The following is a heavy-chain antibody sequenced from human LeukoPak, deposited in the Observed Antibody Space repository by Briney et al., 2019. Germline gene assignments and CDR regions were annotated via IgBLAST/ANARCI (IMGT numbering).Heavy chain of an antibody. V-gene: IGHV4-39*01. CDR1: GGSISSYY. J-gene: IGHJ4*02. Sequence: SETLSLTCTVSGGSISSYYWGWIRQPPGKGLEWIGSIYYRGRTYYNPSLKTRVTISADTSKNQFSLNLNSVTASDTAVYYCARQKILDDNYDSSGYYVDQWGQGSLVTVSS. CDR2: IYYRGRT. CDR3: ARQKILDDNYDSSGYYVDQ. D-gene: IGHD3-22*01.